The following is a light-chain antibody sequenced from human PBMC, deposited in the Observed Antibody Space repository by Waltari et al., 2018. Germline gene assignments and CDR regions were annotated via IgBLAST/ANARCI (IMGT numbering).Light chain of an antibody. CDR1: SSNIGAGHD. CDR2: GNT. J-gene: IGLJ2*01. Sequence: QSVLTQPPSMSGAPGQRVTISCTGSSSNIGAGHDVDWYQQLPGAAPKLLLYGNTYRPSGVPDRFSGSKSGTSASLAITGLQAEDEADYYCQSYDSSPSGVVFGGGTKLTVL. V-gene: IGLV1-40*01. CDR3: QSYDSSPSGVV.